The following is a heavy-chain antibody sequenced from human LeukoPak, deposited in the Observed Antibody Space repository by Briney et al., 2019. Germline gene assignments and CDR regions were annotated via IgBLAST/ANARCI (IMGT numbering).Heavy chain of an antibody. CDR2: IYSDGST. CDR3: ARAIQSQLLKGYFDF. J-gene: IGHJ4*02. D-gene: IGHD2-2*01. Sequence: GGSLRLSCAASGFTVTSSYMSWVRQAPGKGLEWVSVIYSDGSTYYADSVKGRFSISRDHSKNTVLLQMNSLRVEDTAVYYCARAIQSQLLKGYFDFWGQGALVTVSS. V-gene: IGHV3-53*01. CDR1: GFTVTSSY.